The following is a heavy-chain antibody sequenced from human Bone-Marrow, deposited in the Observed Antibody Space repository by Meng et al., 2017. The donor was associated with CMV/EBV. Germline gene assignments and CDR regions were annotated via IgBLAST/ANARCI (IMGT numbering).Heavy chain of an antibody. Sequence: GGSLRLSCAVSGVTFSSYSMNWVRQAPGKGLEWVSSISSSSSYIYYADSVKGRFTSSRDNAKNSLYLQMNSLKAEDTAVYYCAREGIETTFDYWGQGTLVTVSS. J-gene: IGHJ4*02. CDR1: GVTFSSYS. D-gene: IGHD1-7*01. CDR3: AREGIETTFDY. CDR2: ISSSSSYI. V-gene: IGHV3-21*01.